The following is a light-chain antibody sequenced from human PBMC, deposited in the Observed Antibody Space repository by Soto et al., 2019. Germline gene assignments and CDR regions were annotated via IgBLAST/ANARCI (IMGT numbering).Light chain of an antibody. V-gene: IGKV3-20*01. J-gene: IGKJ1*01. CDR2: GAS. Sequence: EIVLTQSPGTLSLSPGERATLSCRASQSVSSSYLAWYQQKPGQAPRPLIYGASSRAIGIPDRFSGSGSGKDFTLTISRLEPEDFVVYYCQQYGSSPWTFGQGTKVEIK. CDR1: QSVSSSY. CDR3: QQYGSSPWT.